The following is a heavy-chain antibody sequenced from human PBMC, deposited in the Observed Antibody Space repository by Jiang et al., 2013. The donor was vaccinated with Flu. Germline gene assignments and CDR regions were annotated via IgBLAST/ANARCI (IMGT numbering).Heavy chain of an antibody. CDR1: GFTFSSFG. CDR3: AKDTVGVTYDY. Sequence: VQLLESGGGVVQPGGPLKLSCAASGFTFSSFGIHWVRQAPGKGLEWVAFVRSDGSIKYYADSVKGRFTISRDNAKNTVYLQMNSLRVEDSAVYYCAKDTVGVTYDYWGQGTLVSVSS. J-gene: IGHJ4*02. D-gene: IGHD1-26*01. V-gene: IGHV3-30*02. CDR2: VRSDGSIK.